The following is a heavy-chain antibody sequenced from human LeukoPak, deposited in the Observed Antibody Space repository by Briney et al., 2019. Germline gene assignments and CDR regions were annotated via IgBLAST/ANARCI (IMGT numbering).Heavy chain of an antibody. CDR3: ARAVEYSSTGDGAFDI. CDR1: GFTFSSYA. J-gene: IGHJ3*02. Sequence: GGSLRLSCAASGFTFSSYAMSWVRQAPGKGLEWVSAISGSGGSTYYADSVKGRFTISRDNAKNSLYLQMNSLRAEDTAVYYCARAVEYSSTGDGAFDIWGQGTMVTVSS. CDR2: ISGSGGST. V-gene: IGHV3-23*01. D-gene: IGHD6-6*01.